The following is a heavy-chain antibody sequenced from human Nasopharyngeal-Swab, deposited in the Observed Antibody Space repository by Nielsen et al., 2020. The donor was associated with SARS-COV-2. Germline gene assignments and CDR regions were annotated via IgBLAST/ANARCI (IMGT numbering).Heavy chain of an antibody. CDR1: GFTFGDYA. J-gene: IGHJ4*02. CDR2: IRSKAYGGTT. Sequence: GGSLRLSCTASGFTFGDYAMSWVRQAPGKGLEWVGFIRSKAYGGTTEYAASVKGRFTISRDDSTSIAYLQMNSLKTEDTAVYYCTRDDFWSGYYNYWGQGTLVTVSS. V-gene: IGHV3-49*04. CDR3: TRDDFWSGYYNY. D-gene: IGHD3-3*01.